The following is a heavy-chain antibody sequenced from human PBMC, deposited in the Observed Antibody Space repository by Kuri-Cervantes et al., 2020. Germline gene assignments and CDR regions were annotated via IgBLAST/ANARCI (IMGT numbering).Heavy chain of an antibody. CDR2: ISWNSGSI. D-gene: IGHD1-20*01. Sequence: GGSLRLSCAASGFTFDDYAMHWVRQAPGKGLEWVSGISWNSGSIGYADSVKGRFSISRDNSKNTLFLQMNSLRAEDTGLYYCASWAGVVSNWYGPFDFWGQGTLVTVSS. CDR1: GFTFDDYA. V-gene: IGHV3-9*01. CDR3: ASWAGVVSNWYGPFDF. J-gene: IGHJ4*02.